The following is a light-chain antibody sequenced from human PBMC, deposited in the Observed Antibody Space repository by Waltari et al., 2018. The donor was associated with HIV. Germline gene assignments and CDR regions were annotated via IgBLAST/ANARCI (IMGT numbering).Light chain of an antibody. Sequence: QSALTQPPSASGPPGQTVTISCTGTSSAVDGYHYVSWYQHNPGNAPKLIIYEVTERPSGVPDRFSGSKSGNTASLTVSGLQAEDEADYYCSSYAGSNKLVFGGGTKLTVV. J-gene: IGLJ2*01. CDR2: EVT. V-gene: IGLV2-8*01. CDR1: SSAVDGYHY. CDR3: SSYAGSNKLV.